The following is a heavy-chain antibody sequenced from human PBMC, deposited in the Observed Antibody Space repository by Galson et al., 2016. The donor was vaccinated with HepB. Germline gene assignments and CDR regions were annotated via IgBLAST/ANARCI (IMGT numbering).Heavy chain of an antibody. CDR1: GFTFSHHW. D-gene: IGHD2-2*01. Sequence: SLRLSCAASGFTFSHHWMNWVRQAPGKGLEWVANIKQDGSEIYYLDSVKGRFTISRDNAKNSLYLQMSGLRAEDTALYYCARAALRSYCSSASCYGLFFDDWGQGTLVTVSS. CDR3: ARAALRSYCSSASCYGLFFDD. CDR2: IKQDGSEI. J-gene: IGHJ4*02. V-gene: IGHV3-7*01.